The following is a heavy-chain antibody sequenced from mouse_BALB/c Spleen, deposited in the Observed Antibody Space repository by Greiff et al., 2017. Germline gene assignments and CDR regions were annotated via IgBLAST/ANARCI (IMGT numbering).Heavy chain of an antibody. V-gene: IGHV2-4-1*01. D-gene: IGHD2-14*01. CDR2: IWSGGST. Sequence: QVQLQQSGPGLVQPSQSLSITCTVSGFSLTSYGVHWVRQSPGKGLEWLGVIWSGGSTDYNAAFISRLSISKDNSKSQVFFKMNSLQADDTAIYYCARDYRYDEYAMDYWGQGTSVTVSS. CDR1: GFSLTSYG. CDR3: ARDYRYDEYAMDY. J-gene: IGHJ4*01.